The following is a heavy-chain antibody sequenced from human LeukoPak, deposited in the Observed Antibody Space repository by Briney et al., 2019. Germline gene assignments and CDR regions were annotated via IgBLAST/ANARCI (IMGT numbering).Heavy chain of an antibody. CDR1: GFNFSSYS. CDR2: ISSSSSYI. J-gene: IGHJ4*02. D-gene: IGHD2-2*01. Sequence: GGSLRLSCAASGFNFSSYSMNWVRQAPGKGLEWVSSISSSSSYIYYADSVKGRFTISRDNAKNSLYLQMNSLRAEDTAVYYCARGGTSCCYFDYWGQGTLVTVS. V-gene: IGHV3-21*01. CDR3: ARGGTSCCYFDY.